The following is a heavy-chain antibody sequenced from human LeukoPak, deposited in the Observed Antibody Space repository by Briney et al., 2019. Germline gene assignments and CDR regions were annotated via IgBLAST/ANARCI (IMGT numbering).Heavy chain of an antibody. CDR2: FDPEDGET. Sequence: GASVKVSCKVSGYTLTELSMHWVRQAPGKGLEWMGGFDPEDGETIYAQKFQGRVTMTEDTSTDTAYMELSSLRSEDTAVYYCATDSPYSGSPHFDYWGQGTLVTVSS. D-gene: IGHD1-26*01. V-gene: IGHV1-24*01. J-gene: IGHJ4*02. CDR1: GYTLTELS. CDR3: ATDSPYSGSPHFDY.